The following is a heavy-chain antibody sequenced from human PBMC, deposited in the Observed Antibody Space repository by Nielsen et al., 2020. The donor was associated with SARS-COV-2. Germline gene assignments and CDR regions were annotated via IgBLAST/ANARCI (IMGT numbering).Heavy chain of an antibody. J-gene: IGHJ6*02. CDR3: ASKPLPPTYYDFWSGYWPYYYYGMDV. V-gene: IGHV3-23*01. Sequence: GGSLRLSCAASGFTFSSYAMSWVRQAPGKGLEWVSAISGSGGSTYYADSVKGRFTISRDNSKNTLYLQMNSLRAEDTAVYYCASKPLPPTYYDFWSGYWPYYYYGMDVWGQGTTVTVSS. D-gene: IGHD3-3*01. CDR1: GFTFSSYA. CDR2: ISGSGGST.